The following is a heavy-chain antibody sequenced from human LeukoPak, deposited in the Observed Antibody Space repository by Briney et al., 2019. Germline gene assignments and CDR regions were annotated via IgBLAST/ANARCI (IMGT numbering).Heavy chain of an antibody. J-gene: IGHJ4*02. Sequence: ASVKVSCKASGYTFTGYYMHWARQAPGQGLEWMGWINPNSGGTNYAQKFQGRVTMTRDTSISTAYMELSRLRSDDTAVYYCARGGFLLCGGDCAFYFDYWGQGTLVTVSS. V-gene: IGHV1-2*02. CDR1: GYTFTGYY. CDR2: INPNSGGT. CDR3: ARGGFLLCGGDCAFYFDY. D-gene: IGHD2-21*02.